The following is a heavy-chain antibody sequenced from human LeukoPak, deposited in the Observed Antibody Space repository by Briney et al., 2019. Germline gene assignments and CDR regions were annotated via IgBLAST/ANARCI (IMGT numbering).Heavy chain of an antibody. CDR3: AKEGYCSSTSCYTSGFDY. V-gene: IGHV1-46*01. D-gene: IGHD2-2*02. Sequence: ASVKVSCKASGDIFTSYYVHWVRQAPGQGLEWMGIINPSGGSTSYAQNFQGRVTMTRDTSTSTVYMELSSLRSEDTAVYYCAKEGYCSSTSCYTSGFDYWGQGTLVTVSS. J-gene: IGHJ4*02. CDR2: INPSGGST. CDR1: GDIFTSYY.